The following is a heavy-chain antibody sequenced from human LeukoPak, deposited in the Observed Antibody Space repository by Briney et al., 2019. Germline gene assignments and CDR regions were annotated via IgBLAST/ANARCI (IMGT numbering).Heavy chain of an antibody. D-gene: IGHD3-22*01. CDR2: IRYDGSNK. V-gene: IGHV3-30*02. CDR3: AKDYVSMIVFDY. J-gene: IGHJ4*02. Sequence: GGSLRLSCAVSGFTFSSYGMHWVRQAPGKGLEWVAFIRYDGSNKYYADSVKGRFTISRDNSKNTLYLQMNSLRAEDTAVYYCAKDYVSMIVFDYWGQGTLVTVSS. CDR1: GFTFSSYG.